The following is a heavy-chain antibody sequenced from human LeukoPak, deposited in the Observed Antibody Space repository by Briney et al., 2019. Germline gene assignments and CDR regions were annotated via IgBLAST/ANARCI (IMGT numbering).Heavy chain of an antibody. D-gene: IGHD6-6*01. CDR3: AREYSTSSEGDYFDY. Sequence: PSETLSLTCTVSGASITTYHWTWIRQPPGKGLEWIGYIYHSGSTNYNPSLKSRVTISLDTSRNQFSLRLSSVTAADTAVYFCAREYSTSSEGDYFDYWGQGSLVTVSS. J-gene: IGHJ4*02. CDR1: GASITTYH. V-gene: IGHV4-59*01. CDR2: IYHSGST.